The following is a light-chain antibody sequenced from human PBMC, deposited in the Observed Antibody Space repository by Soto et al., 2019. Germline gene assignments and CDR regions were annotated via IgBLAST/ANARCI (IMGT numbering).Light chain of an antibody. CDR1: NSNIGNNA. Sequence: QSVLTQPPSVSEAPRQRVTISCSGNNSNIGNNAVSWYQHLPGKAPKLLIYFDDLLPSGVSDRFSGSKSGASASLAISGLQSEDEAEYYCPAWDDSLSVYGFGTGTKLTVL. V-gene: IGLV1-36*01. CDR2: FDD. CDR3: PAWDDSLSVYG. J-gene: IGLJ1*01.